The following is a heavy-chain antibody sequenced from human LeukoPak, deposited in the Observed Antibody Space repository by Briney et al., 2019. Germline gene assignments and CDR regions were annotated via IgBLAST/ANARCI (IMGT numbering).Heavy chain of an antibody. J-gene: IGHJ4*02. V-gene: IGHV1-2*02. CDR2: INPNSGGT. D-gene: IGHD5-18*01. CDR3: AKDAYSGFSSSYNMDS. CDR1: GYTVTGHY. Sequence: ASVKVSCKASGYTVTGHYLHWVRQAPGQGLEWMRWINPNSGGTNYAQKFQGRVTMTRDTSINTAYMELNSLTSDDTAMYYCAKDAYSGFSSSYNMDSWGQGTLVTVSS.